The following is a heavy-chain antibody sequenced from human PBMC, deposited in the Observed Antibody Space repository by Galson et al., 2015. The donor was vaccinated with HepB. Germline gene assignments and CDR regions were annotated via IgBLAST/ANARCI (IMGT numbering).Heavy chain of an antibody. J-gene: IGHJ4*02. Sequence: TLSLTCTVSGGSISSGGYYWSWIRQHPGKGLEWIGYIYYSGSTYYNPSLKSRVTISVDTSKSQFSLKLSSVTAADTAVYYCARDAGGYCSGGSCARPFDYWGQGTLVTVSS. CDR3: ARDAGGYCSGGSCARPFDY. V-gene: IGHV4-31*03. CDR1: GGSISSGGYY. D-gene: IGHD2-15*01. CDR2: IYYSGST.